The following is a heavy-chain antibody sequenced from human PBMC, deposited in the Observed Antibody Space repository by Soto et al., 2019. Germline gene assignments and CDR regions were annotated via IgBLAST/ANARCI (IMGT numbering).Heavy chain of an antibody. D-gene: IGHD2-2*01. Sequence: GGSLRVSCAASGCTFNSFSRNWVRQAPGKGLEWVSYISSSSTTIHYADSVKGRFTISRDNAKNSLYLQMNSLRAEDTAVYYCARDECSSTSCYYFDYWGQGTLVTVSS. CDR2: ISSSSTTI. V-gene: IGHV3-48*01. CDR1: GCTFNSFS. CDR3: ARDECSSTSCYYFDY. J-gene: IGHJ4*02.